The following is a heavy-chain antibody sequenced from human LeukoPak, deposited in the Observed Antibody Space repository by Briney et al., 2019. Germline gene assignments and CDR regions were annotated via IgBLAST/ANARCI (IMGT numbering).Heavy chain of an antibody. D-gene: IGHD3-10*01. CDR3: ARGGYYGSGNDFRFDP. Sequence: SETLSLTCTVSGYSISSGYYWGWIRQPPGKGLEWIANIYHSGNTYYNPSLKSRVTISVDTSRNQFSLKLSSVTAADTAVYYCARGGYYGSGNDFRFDPWGQGTLVTVSS. V-gene: IGHV4-38-2*02. CDR1: GYSISSGYY. CDR2: IYHSGNT. J-gene: IGHJ5*02.